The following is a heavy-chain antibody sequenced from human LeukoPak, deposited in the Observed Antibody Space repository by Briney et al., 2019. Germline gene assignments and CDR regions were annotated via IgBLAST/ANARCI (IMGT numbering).Heavy chain of an antibody. J-gene: IGHJ6*02. Sequence: SVKVSCKASGGTFSGYAISWVRQAPGQGLEWMGGIIPIFGTANYAQKFQGRVTITADESTSTAYMELSSLRSEDTAVYYCARVSFVPYDSSGYYYYGMDVWGQGTTVTVSS. CDR2: IIPIFGTA. V-gene: IGHV1-69*01. CDR3: ARVSFVPYDSSGYYYYGMDV. CDR1: GGTFSGYA. D-gene: IGHD3-22*01.